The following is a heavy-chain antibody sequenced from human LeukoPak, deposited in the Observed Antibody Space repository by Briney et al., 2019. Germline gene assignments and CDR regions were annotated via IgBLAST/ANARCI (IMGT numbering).Heavy chain of an antibody. J-gene: IGHJ5*02. CDR2: IKHDGTET. V-gene: IGHV3-7*01. CDR1: KFTFSNYW. Sequence: GGSLRLSCAASKFTFSNYWMIWVRQAPGKGLEWVANIKHDGTETNYVDSVKGRFTISRDNAKNSLYLQMNSLRAEDTAVYYCAREVVDIVATTDNWFDPWGQGTLVTASS. CDR3: AREVVDIVATTDNWFDP. D-gene: IGHD5-12*01.